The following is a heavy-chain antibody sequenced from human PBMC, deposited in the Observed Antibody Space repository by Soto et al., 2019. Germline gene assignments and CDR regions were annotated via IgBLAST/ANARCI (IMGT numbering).Heavy chain of an antibody. CDR2: INPNSGGT. CDR3: ARDIEYSSSSGVDY. CDR1: GYTFTGYY. J-gene: IGHJ4*02. D-gene: IGHD6-6*01. Sequence: GASVKVSCKASGYTFTGYYMHWVRQAPGQGLEWMGWINPNSGGTNYAQKFQGRVTMTRDTSISTAYVELSRLRSDDTAVYYCARDIEYSSSSGVDYWGQGTLVTVPQ. V-gene: IGHV1-2*02.